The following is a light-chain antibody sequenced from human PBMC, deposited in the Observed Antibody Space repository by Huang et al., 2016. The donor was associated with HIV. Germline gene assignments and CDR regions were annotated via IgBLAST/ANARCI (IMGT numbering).Light chain of an antibody. V-gene: IGKV1-5*03. CDR2: NAS. CDR1: QSISGW. J-gene: IGKJ1*01. Sequence: DIQMTQSPSTLSASVGDRVTITCRASQSISGWLAWYQQKPGKAPKLLIYNASSLESGVPSRFSGSGSGTEFTLTISSLQSDDVATYYCQHYNSYPWTFGQGTKVEIK. CDR3: QHYNSYPWT.